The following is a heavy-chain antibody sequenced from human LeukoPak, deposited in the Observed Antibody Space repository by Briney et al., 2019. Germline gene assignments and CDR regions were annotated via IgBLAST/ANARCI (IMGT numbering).Heavy chain of an antibody. Sequence: GGSLRLSCAASGFIFSSYGMHWVRQAPGKGLEWVAFIRYDGSNKYYADSVKGRFTISRDNSKNTLYLQMNSLRAEDTAVYYCATDGIVGATYGLGFDYWGQGTLVTVSS. CDR1: GFIFSSYG. V-gene: IGHV3-30*02. CDR2: IRYDGSNK. CDR3: ATDGIVGATYGLGFDY. J-gene: IGHJ4*02. D-gene: IGHD1-26*01.